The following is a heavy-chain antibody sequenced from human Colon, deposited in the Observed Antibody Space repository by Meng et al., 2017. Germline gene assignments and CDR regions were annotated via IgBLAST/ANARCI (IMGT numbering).Heavy chain of an antibody. Sequence: QVQLEESGPGLVKPSGTLSLTFDVSGGSINSSDWWSWVRQPPGKGLEWIAEIFHSGSTNYKSSLKSRATISVDRSKNQFSLKLNSVTAADTAVYYCAAIFGLGPGYWGQGTLVTVSS. V-gene: IGHV4-4*02. CDR1: GGSINSSDW. CDR2: IFHSGST. CDR3: AAIFGLGPGY. J-gene: IGHJ4*02. D-gene: IGHD3-3*01.